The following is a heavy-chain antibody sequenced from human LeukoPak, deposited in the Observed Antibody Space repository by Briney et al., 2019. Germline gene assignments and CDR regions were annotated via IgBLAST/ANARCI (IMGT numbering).Heavy chain of an antibody. Sequence: ASVKVSCKASGGTFSSYAISWVRQAPGQGLEWMGGIIPIFGTANYAQRFQGRVTITTDESTSTAYMELSSLRSEDTAAYYCARVRGSIAARHDWFDPWGQGTLVTVSS. CDR1: GGTFSSYA. J-gene: IGHJ5*02. CDR2: IIPIFGTA. D-gene: IGHD6-6*01. CDR3: ARVRGSIAARHDWFDP. V-gene: IGHV1-69*05.